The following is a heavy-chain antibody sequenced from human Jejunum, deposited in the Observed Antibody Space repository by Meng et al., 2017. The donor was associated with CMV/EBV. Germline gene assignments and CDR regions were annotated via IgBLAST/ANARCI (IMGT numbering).Heavy chain of an antibody. CDR1: TNYW. Sequence: TNYWIGWVRQMPGKGPEWMGIIHPYDSDTRYNPSFQGQVTMSVDWSIGTAYLQWSSLKASGTATYYCARGGTYDFWSTYFTFPLGYWGQGTLVTVSS. D-gene: IGHD3-3*01. J-gene: IGHJ4*02. CDR2: IHPYDSDT. V-gene: IGHV5-51*01. CDR3: ARGGTYDFWSTYFTFPLGY.